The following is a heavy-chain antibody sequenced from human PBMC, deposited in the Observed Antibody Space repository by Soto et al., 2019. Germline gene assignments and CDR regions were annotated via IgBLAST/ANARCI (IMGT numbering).Heavy chain of an antibody. V-gene: IGHV3-21*01. J-gene: IGHJ4*02. D-gene: IGHD1-26*01. CDR3: ARDLASWELLDY. CDR1: GFTFISYT. Sequence: PGGSLRLSCAASGFTFISYTMNWVRQAPGKGLKWVSCISSGSRYMYYADSVKGRFTISRDNGENLVYLQMSSLRVEDTAVYYCARDLASWELLDYWGQGSLVTVSS. CDR2: ISSGSRYM.